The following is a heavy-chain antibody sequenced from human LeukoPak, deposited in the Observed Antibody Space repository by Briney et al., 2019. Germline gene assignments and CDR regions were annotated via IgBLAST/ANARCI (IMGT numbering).Heavy chain of an antibody. CDR3: ARHRFYSNGWSPFDY. V-gene: IGHV5-51*01. Sequence: GESLKISCKGSGYSFTSYWIGWVRQMPGKGLEWMGIIYPGDSDTRYSPSFQGQVTISADKSLSTAFLQWSSLKASDTAMYYCARHRFYSNGWSPFDYWGQGTLVTVSP. D-gene: IGHD6-19*01. J-gene: IGHJ4*02. CDR2: IYPGDSDT. CDR1: GYSFTSYW.